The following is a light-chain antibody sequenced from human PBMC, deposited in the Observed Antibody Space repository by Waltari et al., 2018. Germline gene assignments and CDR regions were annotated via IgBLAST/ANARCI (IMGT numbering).Light chain of an antibody. Sequence: QSALTQPASLSGSPGQSIPISCTGTSRDVRSSNLVSWYQQHPGNAPKLIIYEGSKRPSGVSNRFSGSKSGNTASLTISGLQAEDEADYHCCSYAGGSAFVVFGGGTKLTVL. CDR3: CSYAGGSAFVV. CDR2: EGS. CDR1: SRDVRSSNL. J-gene: IGLJ2*01. V-gene: IGLV2-23*03.